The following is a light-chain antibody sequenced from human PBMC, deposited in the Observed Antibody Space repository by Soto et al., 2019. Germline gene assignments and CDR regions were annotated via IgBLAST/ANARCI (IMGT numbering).Light chain of an antibody. CDR2: AAS. Sequence: AIRLTQSPSSFSASTGDRATITCRASQGISSYLAWYQQKKGKAPKLLIYAASTLQSGVPSRFRGSGSGTDFTLTISCLQSEDFTTYYCQQYYSYPITFGQGTRLEIK. J-gene: IGKJ5*01. CDR1: QGISSY. CDR3: QQYYSYPIT. V-gene: IGKV1-8*01.